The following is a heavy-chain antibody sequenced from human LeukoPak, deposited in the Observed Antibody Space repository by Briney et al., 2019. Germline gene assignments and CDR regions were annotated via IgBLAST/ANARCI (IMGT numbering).Heavy chain of an antibody. D-gene: IGHD2-2*03. CDR3: ARDPGYCSSTSCYVGFDP. V-gene: IGHV1-18*01. CDR2: ISAYNGNI. J-gene: IGHJ5*02. CDR1: GYSFTSYG. Sequence: ASVTVSCKASGYSFTSYGISWVRQAPGQGLEWMGWISAYNGNINYAQKLQGRVTMTTDTSTSTAYMELRSLRSDDTAGYYCARDPGYCSSTSCYVGFDPWGQGTLVTVSS.